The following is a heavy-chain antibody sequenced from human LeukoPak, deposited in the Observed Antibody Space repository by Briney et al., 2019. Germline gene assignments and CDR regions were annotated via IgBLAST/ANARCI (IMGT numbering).Heavy chain of an antibody. CDR2: ISAYDGNT. CDR1: GYTFASYG. V-gene: IGHV1-18*01. D-gene: IGHD3-10*01. Sequence: ASVKVSCKASGYTFASYGISWVRQAPGQGLEWMGWISAYDGNTNYAQKLQGRVTMTTDASASIAYMELRSLKSDDTAVYYCASAGGHDWFDPWGQGTLVTVSS. J-gene: IGHJ5*02. CDR3: ASAGGHDWFDP.